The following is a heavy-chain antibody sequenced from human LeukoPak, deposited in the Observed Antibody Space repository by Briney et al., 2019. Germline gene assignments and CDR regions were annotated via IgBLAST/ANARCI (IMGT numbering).Heavy chain of an antibody. CDR2: IIPIFGTA. V-gene: IGHV1-69*13. J-gene: IGHJ5*02. Sequence: ASVKVSCKASGGTFSSYAISWVRQAPGQGLEWMGGIIPIFGTANYAQKFQGRVTITADESTSTAYMELSSLRSEDTAVYYCARGGSGYDLNWFDPWGQGTLVTVSS. CDR3: ARGGSGYDLNWFDP. CDR1: GGTFSSYA. D-gene: IGHD5-12*01.